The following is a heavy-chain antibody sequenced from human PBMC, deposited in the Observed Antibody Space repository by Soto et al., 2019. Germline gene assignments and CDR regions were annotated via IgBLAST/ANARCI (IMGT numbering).Heavy chain of an antibody. D-gene: IGHD3-16*01. V-gene: IGHV3-66*01. Sequence: EVQLVESGGGLVQPGGSLRLSCAASGFTVSSNHMSWVRQAPGKGLEWVSLIYSGGSTYYADSVKGRFTFSRDNSKNTLYLQMNSVRGEDTAVYYCAGPGEQYRYWGQGTLVTVSS. CDR3: AGPGEQYRY. CDR1: GFTVSSNH. J-gene: IGHJ4*02. CDR2: IYSGGST.